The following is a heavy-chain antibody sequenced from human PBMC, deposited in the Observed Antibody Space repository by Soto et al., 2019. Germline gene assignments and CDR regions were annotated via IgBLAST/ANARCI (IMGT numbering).Heavy chain of an antibody. CDR3: ARDVGPVTIFGEALSGYFDF. Sequence: AVSGFSFGTYWMSWVRQAPGKGLEWLASTKEDGSERYYLDSVKGRFTISRDNAKDSLSLQMNSLRGEDTAFYYCARDVGPVTIFGEALSGYFDFWGQGTLVTVSS. CDR1: GFSFGTYW. CDR2: TKEDGSER. J-gene: IGHJ4*02. V-gene: IGHV3-7*03. D-gene: IGHD3-3*01.